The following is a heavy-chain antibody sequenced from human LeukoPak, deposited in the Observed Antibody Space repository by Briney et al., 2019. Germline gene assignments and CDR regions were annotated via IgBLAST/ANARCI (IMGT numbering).Heavy chain of an antibody. V-gene: IGHV1-8*01. CDR2: MNPKTDNT. CDR1: GYSFTDYD. Sequence: ASVKVSCKTSGYSFTDYDIHWVRQATGQGLEWMGWMNPKTDNTEYAQKFQGRVTLTWTTPISTAYMELSSLKSEDTAVYFCARSGPISLRFWGQGTLVTVSS. CDR3: ARSGPISLRF. D-gene: IGHD2/OR15-2a*01. J-gene: IGHJ4*02.